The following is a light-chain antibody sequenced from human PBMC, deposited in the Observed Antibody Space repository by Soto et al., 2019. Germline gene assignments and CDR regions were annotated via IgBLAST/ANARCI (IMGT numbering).Light chain of an antibody. CDR3: AAWDDSLNAWA. J-gene: IGLJ3*02. CDR2: SSD. CDR1: SSNIGRNT. V-gene: IGLV1-44*01. Sequence: QSVLTQPPSASGTPGQRVTISCSGSSSNIGRNTVKWYRQLPVTAPKLLIGSSDQRPSGVPDRFSGSQSGTSASLAISGLQSEDEADYICAAWDDSLNAWAFGGGTKLTVL.